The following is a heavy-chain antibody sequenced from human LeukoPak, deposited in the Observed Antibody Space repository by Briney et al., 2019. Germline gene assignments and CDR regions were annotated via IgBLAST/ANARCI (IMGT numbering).Heavy chain of an antibody. D-gene: IGHD2-15*01. V-gene: IGHV1-69*13. J-gene: IGHJ5*02. CDR2: IIPIFGTA. Sequence: ASVKVSCKASGGTLSSNAISWVRQAPGQGLEWMGGIIPIFGTANYAQKFQGRVTITADESTSTAYMELSSLRSEDTVVYYCASGRPNDWFDPWGQGTLVTVSS. CDR1: GGTLSSNA. CDR3: ASGRPNDWFDP.